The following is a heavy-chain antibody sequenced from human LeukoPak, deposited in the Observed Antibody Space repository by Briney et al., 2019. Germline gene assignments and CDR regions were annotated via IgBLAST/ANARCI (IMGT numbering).Heavy chain of an antibody. V-gene: IGHV3-30*18. J-gene: IGHJ6*02. CDR3: AKRRTSTSYYYGMDV. CDR2: ISSDGRDK. CDR1: GFTFTTYG. Sequence: GRSLRLSCAVSGFTFTTYGMHWVRQAPGKGLEWVAIISSDGRDKYYADSVKGRFTTSKDSSRDTLFLQMNSLRPEDTAVYYCAKRRTSTSYYYGMDVWGQGTTVTVSS.